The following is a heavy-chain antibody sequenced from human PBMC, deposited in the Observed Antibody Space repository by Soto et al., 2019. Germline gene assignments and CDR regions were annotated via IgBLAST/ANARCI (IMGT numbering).Heavy chain of an antibody. CDR3: ARVENGYSSSWFAFDI. D-gene: IGHD6-13*01. CDR1: GGSFSGYY. J-gene: IGHJ3*02. CDR2: INHSGST. Sequence: QVQLQQWGAGLLKPSETLSLTCAVYGGSFSGYYWSWIRQPPGKGLEWIGEINHSGSTNYNPSLKSRVTISXXTXKXXFSLKLSSVTAADTAVYYCARVENGYSSSWFAFDIWGQGTMVTVSS. V-gene: IGHV4-34*01.